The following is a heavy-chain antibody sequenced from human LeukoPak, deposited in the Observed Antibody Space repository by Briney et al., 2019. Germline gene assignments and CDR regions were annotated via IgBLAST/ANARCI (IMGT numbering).Heavy chain of an antibody. D-gene: IGHD5-18*01. Sequence: GASVKVSCKASGYTFTSYGIIWVRQAPGQGLEWMGWISAYNGNTNYAQKLQGRVTMTTDTSTSTAYMELRSLRSDDTAVYYCARDSVDTAMASFYSWDQGTLVTASS. V-gene: IGHV1-18*01. CDR1: GYTFTSYG. J-gene: IGHJ4*02. CDR2: ISAYNGNT. CDR3: ARDSVDTAMASFYS.